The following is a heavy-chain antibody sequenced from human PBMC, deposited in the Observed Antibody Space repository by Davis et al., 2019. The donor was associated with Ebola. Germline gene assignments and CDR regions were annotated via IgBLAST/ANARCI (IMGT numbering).Heavy chain of an antibody. CDR2: INPNSGGT. V-gene: IGHV1-2*06. J-gene: IGHJ5*02. D-gene: IGHD2-21*01. Sequence: ASVKVSCKASGYTFTGYYMHWVRQAPGQGLEWMGRINPNSGGTNYAQKFQGRVTMTTDTSTSTAYMELRSLRSDDTAVYYCARPIPWFDPWGQGTLVTVSS. CDR1: GYTFTGYY. CDR3: ARPIPWFDP.